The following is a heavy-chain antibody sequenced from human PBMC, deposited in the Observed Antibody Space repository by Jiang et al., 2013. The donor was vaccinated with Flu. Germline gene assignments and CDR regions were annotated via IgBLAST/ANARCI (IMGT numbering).Heavy chain of an antibody. Sequence: KQDGSEKYYVDSVKGRFTISRDNAKNSLYLQMNSLRAEDTAVYYCARDVYSSSSFDYWGQGTLVTVSS. CDR3: ARDVYSSSSFDY. CDR2: KQDGSEK. V-gene: IGHV3-7*01. D-gene: IGHD6-6*01. J-gene: IGHJ4*02.